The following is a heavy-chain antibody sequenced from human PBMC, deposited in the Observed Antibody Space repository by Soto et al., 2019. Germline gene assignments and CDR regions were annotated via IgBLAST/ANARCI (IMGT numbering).Heavy chain of an antibody. CDR1: GFTFSSYA. Sequence: GGSLRLSCAASGFTFSSYAMHWVRQAPGKGLEWVAVISYDGSNKYYADSVKGRFTISRDNSKNTLYLQMNSLRAEDTAVYYCARDKRPPRSGYPNWFDPWGQGTLVTVSS. CDR2: ISYDGSNK. V-gene: IGHV3-30-3*01. J-gene: IGHJ5*02. D-gene: IGHD3-3*01. CDR3: ARDKRPPRSGYPNWFDP.